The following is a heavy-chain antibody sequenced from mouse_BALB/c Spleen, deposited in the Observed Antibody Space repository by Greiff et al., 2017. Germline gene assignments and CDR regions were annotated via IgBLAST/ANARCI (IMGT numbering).Heavy chain of an antibody. J-gene: IGHJ3*01. CDR2: INPSSGYT. CDR3: ARYDYGSFAY. D-gene: IGHD1-2*01. Sequence: QVQLQQSAAELARPGASVKMSCKASGYTFTSYTMHWVKQRPGQGLEWIGYINPSSGYTEYNQKFKDKTTLTADKSSSTAYMQLSSLTSEDSAVYYCARYDYGSFAYWGQGTLVTVSA. CDR1: GYTFTSYT. V-gene: IGHV1-4*02.